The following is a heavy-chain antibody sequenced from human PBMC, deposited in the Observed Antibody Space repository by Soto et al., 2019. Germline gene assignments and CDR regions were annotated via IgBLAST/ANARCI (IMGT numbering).Heavy chain of an antibody. CDR3: ARTTVTASYYYMDV. CDR2: ISTYNGNT. Sequence: SLKVSCQPSGYTCTNYGFTWVLKAPGQGLEWLGWISTYNGNTKYAQKVQGRLTMTTDTSTSTANMELTSLRSDATALYYCARTTVTASYYYMDVWGKGSTVTVSS. V-gene: IGHV1-18*01. J-gene: IGHJ6*03. D-gene: IGHD4-17*01. CDR1: GYTCTNYG.